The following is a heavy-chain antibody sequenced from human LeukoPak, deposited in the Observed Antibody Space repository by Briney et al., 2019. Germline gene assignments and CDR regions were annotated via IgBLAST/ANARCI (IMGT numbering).Heavy chain of an antibody. J-gene: IGHJ5*02. CDR3: ARSMGCSSTSCYRPRVRFDP. CDR1: GGTVTTYT. Sequence: ASVKVSCKASGGTVTTYTLTWVRQAPGQGLEWVGGIIPIFGTANYGQKFQGRVTITADESTSTAYMELSSLRSEDTAVYYCARSMGCSSTSCYRPRVRFDPWGQGTLVTVSS. D-gene: IGHD2-2*02. V-gene: IGHV1-69*13. CDR2: IIPIFGTA.